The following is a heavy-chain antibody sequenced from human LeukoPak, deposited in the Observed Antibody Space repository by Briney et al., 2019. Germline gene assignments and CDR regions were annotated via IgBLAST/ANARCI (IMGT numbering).Heavy chain of an antibody. D-gene: IGHD5-18*01. J-gene: IGHJ6*02. CDR2: INSDGSIT. CDR3: ARDAVDTANAV. V-gene: IGHV3-74*01. CDR1: GFTFSNYA. Sequence: GGSLRLSCAASGFTFSNYAMTWVRQAPGKGLVWVSHINSDGSITSYADSVKGRFTISRDNAKNTLYLQMNSLRAEDTAVYYCARDAVDTANAVWGQGTTVTVSS.